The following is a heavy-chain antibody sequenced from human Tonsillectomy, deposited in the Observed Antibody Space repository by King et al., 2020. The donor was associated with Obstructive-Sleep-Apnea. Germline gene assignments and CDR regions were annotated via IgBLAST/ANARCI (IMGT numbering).Heavy chain of an antibody. Sequence: VQLQESGPGLVKPSETLSLTCSVSGGSISGGYWCWIRQPPGKGLEWIGNVHYSGNTNNYNPSLKSRVTISVDTSKNQFSLKLSSATAADTAVYYCAKRLGASSRRDSWGQGTLVTVSS. J-gene: IGHJ4*02. D-gene: IGHD6-13*01. CDR3: AKRLGASSRRDS. CDR1: GGSISGGY. V-gene: IGHV4-59*08. CDR2: VHYSGNTN.